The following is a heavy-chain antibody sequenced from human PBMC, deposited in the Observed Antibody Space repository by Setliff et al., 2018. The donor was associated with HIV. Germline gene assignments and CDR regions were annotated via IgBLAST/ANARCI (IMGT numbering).Heavy chain of an antibody. D-gene: IGHD2-21*01. CDR3: AGLSDFLDY. J-gene: IGHJ4*02. CDR1: GYFINSGYY. V-gene: IGHV4-38-2*02. CDR2: VYHSGNT. Sequence: SETLSLTCIVSGYFINSGYYWGWVRQPPGKGLEWIGSVYHSGNTYYKPSRKSRLTITVDQSKNQFSLKLTSLTAADTAVSYCAGLSDFLDYWGLGKLVTVSS.